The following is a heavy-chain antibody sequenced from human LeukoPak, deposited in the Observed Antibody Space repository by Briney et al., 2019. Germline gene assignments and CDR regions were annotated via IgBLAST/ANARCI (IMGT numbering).Heavy chain of an antibody. CDR3: AKDPSKGKSDY. CDR2: ISGSGGST. Sequence: GGSLRLSFAASGFTFSIYAMSWVRQAPGKGLEWVSAISGSGGSTYYADSVKGRFTISRDNSKNTLYLQMNRLRAEDTAVYYCAKDPSKGKSDYWGQGTLVTVSS. V-gene: IGHV3-23*01. J-gene: IGHJ4*02. D-gene: IGHD4-11*01. CDR1: GFTFSIYA.